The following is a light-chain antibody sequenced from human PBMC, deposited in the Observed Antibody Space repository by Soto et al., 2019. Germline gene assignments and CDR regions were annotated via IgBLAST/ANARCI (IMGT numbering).Light chain of an antibody. V-gene: IGKV3-11*01. J-gene: IGKJ4*01. CDR3: QQRSNWPST. Sequence: EIVMTQSPASLSVSPGETATLSCRASQSISNSLAWYQQKPGQAPRLLIYDASNRATGIPARFSGSGSGTDFTLTITSLEPEDFAVYYCQQRSNWPSTFGGGTKVEI. CDR2: DAS. CDR1: QSISNS.